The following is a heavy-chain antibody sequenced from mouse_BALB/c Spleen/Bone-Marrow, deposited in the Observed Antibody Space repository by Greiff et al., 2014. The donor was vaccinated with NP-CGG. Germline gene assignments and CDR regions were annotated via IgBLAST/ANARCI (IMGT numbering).Heavy chain of an antibody. CDR1: GFTFSDFY. J-gene: IGHJ3*01. CDR2: SRNKAKYYTT. V-gene: IGHV7-1*02. CDR3: ARDVGYGNYFVY. Sequence: VQLQQSGGGLVQPGDSLRLSCATSGFTFSDFYMEWVRQPPGKRLEWIAASRNKAKYYTTEYSASVKGRFIVSRDTSQSVLYLPMNALRAEDTAIYYCARDVGYGNYFVYWGQGTLVTVSA. D-gene: IGHD2-10*02.